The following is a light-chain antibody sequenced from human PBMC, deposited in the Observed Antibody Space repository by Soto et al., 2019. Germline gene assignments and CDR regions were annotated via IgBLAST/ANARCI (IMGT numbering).Light chain of an antibody. CDR3: QQRSNRPPGIT. Sequence: EILLTQSPGTLSLSPGERATLSCRASQTVIRNYLALHQQKPGQTPRLLVYGASSRATGIPDRFSGSGSGTDFTLTISSLEPEDFAVYYCQQRSNRPPGITFGQGTRLEIK. CDR2: GAS. V-gene: IGKV3D-20*02. J-gene: IGKJ5*01. CDR1: QTVIRNY.